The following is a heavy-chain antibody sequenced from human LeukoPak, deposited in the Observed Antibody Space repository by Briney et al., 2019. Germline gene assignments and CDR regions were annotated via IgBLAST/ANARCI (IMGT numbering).Heavy chain of an antibody. CDR2: ITGSGTNR. Sequence: PGGSLRLSCVASGFTFSNYAMSWVRQAPGKGLEWVSAITGSGTNRYYADSLKGRFTTSRDNSKNTVFLQMNSLRAEDTAVYYCAREGIAAAGTYYYYGMDVWGKGTTVTVSS. CDR1: GFTFSNYA. J-gene: IGHJ6*04. D-gene: IGHD6-13*01. V-gene: IGHV3-23*01. CDR3: AREGIAAAGTYYYYGMDV.